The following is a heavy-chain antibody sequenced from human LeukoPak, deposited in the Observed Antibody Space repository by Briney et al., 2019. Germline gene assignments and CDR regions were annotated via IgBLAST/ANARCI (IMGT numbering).Heavy chain of an antibody. D-gene: IGHD3-22*01. J-gene: IGHJ4*02. V-gene: IGHV3-21*01. Sequence: GGSLRLSCAASGFSFSTWSVNWVRQAPGKGLEWVSCISSSSRYIYYSDSVKGRFTISRDNAKNSLYLQMNSLRAEDTAVYYCARAGYYYDSSGYTSFDYWGQGILVTVSS. CDR2: ISSSSRYI. CDR3: ARAGYYYDSSGYTSFDY. CDR1: GFSFSTWS.